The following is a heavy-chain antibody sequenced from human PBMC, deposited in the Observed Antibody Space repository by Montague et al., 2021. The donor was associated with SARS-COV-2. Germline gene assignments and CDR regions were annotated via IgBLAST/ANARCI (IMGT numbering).Heavy chain of an antibody. V-gene: IGHV4-38-2*01. J-gene: IGHJ3*02. CDR1: GASIRGNP. D-gene: IGHD6-19*01. CDR2: IYHSGST. CDR3: AKVAGSHDTFDI. Sequence: SETLSLTCGVFGASIRGNPWSWLRKRPGKGLEWIGTIYHSGSTYFNPSLKSRVTISVDTSKNQFSLNLSSVTAADTAVYYCAKVAGSHDTFDIWGRGTMVTVSS.